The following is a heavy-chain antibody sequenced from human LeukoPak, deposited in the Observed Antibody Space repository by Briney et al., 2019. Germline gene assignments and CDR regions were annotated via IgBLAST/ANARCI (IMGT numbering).Heavy chain of an antibody. CDR2: IKQDGSEK. Sequence: GGSLRLSCAASGFTFSTYWRSWVRQAPGKGLEWVANIKQDGSEKYYVDSVKGRFTISRDNAKNSLYLQMNSLRAEDTAVFYCAREGGGSGTYFGFYDYYYMDGWGKGTTVTISS. V-gene: IGHV3-7*01. D-gene: IGHD3-10*01. CDR1: GFTFSTYW. CDR3: AREGGGSGTYFGFYDYYYMDG. J-gene: IGHJ6*03.